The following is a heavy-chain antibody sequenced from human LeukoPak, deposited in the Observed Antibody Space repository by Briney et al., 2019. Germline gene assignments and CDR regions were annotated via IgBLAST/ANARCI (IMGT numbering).Heavy chain of an antibody. J-gene: IGHJ4*02. Sequence: GGSLRLSCAASGFTFSSYAMSWVRQAPGKGLEWVSAISGSGGSTYYADSVKGRFTISRDNSKNTLHLQMNSLRAEDTAVYYCATYSSSWYCFDYWGQGTLVTVSS. CDR2: ISGSGGST. V-gene: IGHV3-23*01. CDR3: ATYSSSWYCFDY. CDR1: GFTFSSYA. D-gene: IGHD6-13*01.